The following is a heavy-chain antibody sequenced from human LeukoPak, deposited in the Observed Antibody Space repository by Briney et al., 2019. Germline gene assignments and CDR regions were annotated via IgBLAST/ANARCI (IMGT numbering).Heavy chain of an antibody. Sequence: SETLSLTCTVSGGSISSSSYYWGWIRQPPGKGLEWIGSIYYGGSTYYNPSLKSRVTISVDTSKNQFSLKLSSVTAADTAVYYCAGVNLRMASFDYWGQGTLVTVSS. CDR3: AGVNLRMASFDY. CDR2: IYYGGST. J-gene: IGHJ4*02. V-gene: IGHV4-39*07. D-gene: IGHD1-14*01. CDR1: GGSISSSSYY.